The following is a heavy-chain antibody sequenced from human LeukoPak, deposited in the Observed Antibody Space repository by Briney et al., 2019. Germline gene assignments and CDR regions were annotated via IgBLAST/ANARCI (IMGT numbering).Heavy chain of an antibody. Sequence: GGSLRLSCAASAFTFSDYSMNWVRQAPGKGLEWISYISGRSSTIYYADSVRGRFTISRDNAKNSMYLQMNSLRAEDTAVYYCARDRFTSGSYFFDYWGQGTLVTVSS. CDR2: ISGRSSTI. CDR3: ARDRFTSGSYFFDY. J-gene: IGHJ4*02. CDR1: AFTFSDYS. D-gene: IGHD1-26*01. V-gene: IGHV3-48*01.